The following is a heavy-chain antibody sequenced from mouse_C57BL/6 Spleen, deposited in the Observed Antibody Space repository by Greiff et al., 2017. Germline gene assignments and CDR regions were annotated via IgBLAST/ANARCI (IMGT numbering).Heavy chain of an antibody. V-gene: IGHV1-53*01. CDR2: INPSNGGT. J-gene: IGHJ2*01. Sequence: QVQLQQPGTELVKPGASVKLSCKASGYTFTSYWMHWVKQRPGQGLEWIGNINPSNGGTNYNEQFKSKATLTVDKSSSTAYMQLSSLTSEDSAVYYCARFITTVVGLDYWGQGTTLTVSS. D-gene: IGHD1-1*01. CDR1: GYTFTSYW. CDR3: ARFITTVVGLDY.